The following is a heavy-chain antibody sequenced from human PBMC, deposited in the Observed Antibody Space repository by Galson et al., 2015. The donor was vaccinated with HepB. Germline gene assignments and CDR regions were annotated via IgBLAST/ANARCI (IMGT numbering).Heavy chain of an antibody. CDR3: ARGLESDSSSSDLDY. Sequence: SVKVSCKASGGTFSSYAISWVRQAPGQGLEWMGGIIPIFGTANYAQKFQGRVAITADESTSTAYMELSSLRSEDTAVYYCARGLESDSSSSDLDYWGQGTLVTVSS. D-gene: IGHD6-6*01. CDR1: GGTFSSYA. CDR2: IIPIFGTA. J-gene: IGHJ4*02. V-gene: IGHV1-69*13.